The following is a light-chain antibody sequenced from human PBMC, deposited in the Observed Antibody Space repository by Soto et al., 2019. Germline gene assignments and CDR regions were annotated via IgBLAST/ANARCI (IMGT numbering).Light chain of an antibody. CDR2: WAS. V-gene: IGKV4-1*01. CDR3: QQFYSYPLT. J-gene: IGKJ4*01. CDR1: QSVLYSSNNKNY. Sequence: DIVMTQSPDSLAVSLGERATVNCKSSQSVLYSSNNKNYLAWYQQKPEQPPKLLVYWASTRESGVPDRFSASGSGTDFTLTISSLQAEDVAVYYCQQFYSYPLTFGGGTKVEIK.